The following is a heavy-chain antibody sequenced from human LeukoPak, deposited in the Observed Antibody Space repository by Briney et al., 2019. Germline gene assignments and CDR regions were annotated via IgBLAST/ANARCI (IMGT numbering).Heavy chain of an antibody. CDR1: GGSFSGYY. CDR2: INHSGST. J-gene: IGHJ4*02. CDR3: ARAPADAPTDY. V-gene: IGHV4-34*01. D-gene: IGHD2-2*01. Sequence: SETLSLTCAVYGGSFSGYYWSWIRQPPGKGLEWIGEINHSGSTNYNPSLKSRVTISVDTSKNQFSLKLSSVTAADTAVYYCARAPADAPTDYWGQGTLVTVSS.